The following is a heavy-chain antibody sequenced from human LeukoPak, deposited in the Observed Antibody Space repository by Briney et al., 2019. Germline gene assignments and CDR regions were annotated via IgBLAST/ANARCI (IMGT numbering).Heavy chain of an antibody. D-gene: IGHD3-10*01. CDR1: GDSIGSGNYY. Sequence: SETLSLTCTVSGDSIGSGNYYWGWIRQYPGKGREWIGYIYYSGNTYYNPSLKSRVIISIDTSKNYFSLNLSRVTAADTAVYYCARVGGGVYWGQGTLVTVSS. J-gene: IGHJ4*02. V-gene: IGHV4-31*03. CDR3: ARVGGGVY. CDR2: IYYSGNT.